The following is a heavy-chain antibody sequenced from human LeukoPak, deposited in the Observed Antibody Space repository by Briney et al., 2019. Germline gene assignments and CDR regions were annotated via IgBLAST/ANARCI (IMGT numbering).Heavy chain of an antibody. CDR1: VYTFTSYD. J-gene: IGHJ5*02. D-gene: IGHD6-13*01. Sequence: SSGKVCCKASVYTFTSYDINRVRQATGQGLEWMGWMNPNSGNTGYAQKFQGRVTMTRNTSISTAYMELSSLRSEGTAVYYCAPKYSSSWYSWFDPWGQGTLVTVSS. CDR3: APKYSSSWYSWFDP. CDR2: MNPNSGNT. V-gene: IGHV1-8*01.